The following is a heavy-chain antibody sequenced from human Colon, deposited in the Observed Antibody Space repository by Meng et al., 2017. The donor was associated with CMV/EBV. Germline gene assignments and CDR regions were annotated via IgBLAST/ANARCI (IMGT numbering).Heavy chain of an antibody. CDR2: MRFDGSKT. D-gene: IGHD1-26*01. CDR1: GFSFRDFD. V-gene: IGHV3-30*02. CDR3: ARLLGRLVGASSDVDR. J-gene: IGHJ5*02. Sequence: GGSLRLSCSASGFSFRDFDMHWVRQAPGKGLEGVAFMRFDGSKTSLAESVKGRFIISRDDSKNTLYLQMNSLRADDTAVYYCARLLGRLVGASSDVDRWGQGTLVTVSS.